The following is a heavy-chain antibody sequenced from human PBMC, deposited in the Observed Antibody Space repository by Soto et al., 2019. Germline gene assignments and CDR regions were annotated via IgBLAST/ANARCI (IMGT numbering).Heavy chain of an antibody. J-gene: IGHJ3*01. CDR2: IYPGDSNV. CDR1: GYSFTGYW. CDR3: ARHRSSGPRTAFDA. V-gene: IGHV5-51*01. D-gene: IGHD6-25*01. Sequence: GESLKISCKGSGYSFTGYWIGWVRQMPGKGVEWMGIIYPGDSNVIYSPSFQGQVTISADKSINTAYLRWSSLEASDTAMYYCARHRSSGPRTAFDAWGQGTMVIVS.